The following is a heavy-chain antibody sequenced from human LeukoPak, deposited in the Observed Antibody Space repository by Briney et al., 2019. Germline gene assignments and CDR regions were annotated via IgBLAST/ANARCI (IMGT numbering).Heavy chain of an antibody. D-gene: IGHD3-3*01. CDR2: IWYDGSKE. Sequence: GGSLRLSCVASGITFSSYGMHCVRQAPGKGREGVADIWYDGSKETYGDAVKGRFTISRDNAKNTVSLQMIDLRDDDSGLYYCAREGGGFCSGFDCPGLDYWGQGTLVSVS. CDR1: GITFSSYG. CDR3: AREGGGFCSGFDCPGLDY. J-gene: IGHJ4*02. V-gene: IGHV3-33*01.